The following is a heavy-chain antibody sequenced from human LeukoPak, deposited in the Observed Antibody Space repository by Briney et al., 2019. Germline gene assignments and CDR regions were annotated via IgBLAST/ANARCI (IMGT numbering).Heavy chain of an antibody. V-gene: IGHV3-43D*03. Sequence: GGSLRLSCAASGFTFDDYAMHWVRQAPGKGLEWVSLISWDGGSTYYADSVKGRFTISSDNSKNSLYLQMNSLRAEDTALYYCAKGHCSGGSCYSSSDYWGQGTLVTVSS. J-gene: IGHJ4*02. D-gene: IGHD2-15*01. CDR1: GFTFDDYA. CDR3: AKGHCSGGSCYSSSDY. CDR2: ISWDGGST.